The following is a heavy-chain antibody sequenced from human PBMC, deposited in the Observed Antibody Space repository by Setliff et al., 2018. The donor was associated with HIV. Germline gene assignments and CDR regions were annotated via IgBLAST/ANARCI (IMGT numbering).Heavy chain of an antibody. CDR2: IYDSGST. CDR1: GASISNSNSY. V-gene: IGHV4-39*02. D-gene: IGHD2-2*01. CDR3: ARATQLRSGVVDPAAKYIYYYMDV. J-gene: IGHJ6*03. Sequence: SETLSLTCTVYGASISNSNSYWGWIRQAPGKRLEWLGSIYDSGSTSYNPSLSSRFTISRDNAKNSLYLQINSLRAEDTAVYYCARATQLRSGVVDPAAKYIYYYMDVWGKGTTVTVSS.